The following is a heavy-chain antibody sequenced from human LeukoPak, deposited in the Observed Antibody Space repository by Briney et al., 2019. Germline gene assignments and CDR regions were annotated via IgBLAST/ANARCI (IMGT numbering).Heavy chain of an antibody. D-gene: IGHD1-14*01. CDR2: ISGSGGNT. V-gene: IGHV3-23*01. J-gene: IGHJ4*02. CDR3: AKATGYLL. CDR1: GFTFSSYA. Sequence: PGGSLRLSCAASGFTFSSYAMNWVRQAPGKGLEWVSAISGSGGNTYYADSVKGRFSISRDNSENTLYLQMNSLRAEDTAVYYCAKATGYLLWGQGTLVTVSS.